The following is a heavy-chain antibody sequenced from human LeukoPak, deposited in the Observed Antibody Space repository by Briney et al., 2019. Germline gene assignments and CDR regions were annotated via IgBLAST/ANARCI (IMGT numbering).Heavy chain of an antibody. Sequence: ASVKVSCKASGYTFTSYGISWVRQAPGQGLEWMGWISAYNGNTNYAQKLQGRVTMTTDTSTSTAYMELGSLRSDDTAVYYCARDRRANLIAAADFHYWGQGTLVTVSS. CDR3: ARDRRANLIAAADFHY. D-gene: IGHD6-13*01. V-gene: IGHV1-18*01. J-gene: IGHJ4*02. CDR1: GYTFTSYG. CDR2: ISAYNGNT.